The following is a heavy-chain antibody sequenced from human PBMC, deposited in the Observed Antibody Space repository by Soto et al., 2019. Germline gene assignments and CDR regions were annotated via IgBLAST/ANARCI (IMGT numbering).Heavy chain of an antibody. CDR3: AKSPKVISTSSDY. V-gene: IGHV3-23*01. CDR1: GFTFSSYA. CDR2: ISGSGVTT. J-gene: IGHJ4*02. D-gene: IGHD3-22*01. Sequence: PGGSLRLSCFASGFTFSSYALNWVRQAPWRGLEWVSSISGSGVTTYYADSVKGRFTISRDNSKNTLFLQMNRLRAEDAAIYYCAKSPKVISTSSDYWGQGSLVTVSS.